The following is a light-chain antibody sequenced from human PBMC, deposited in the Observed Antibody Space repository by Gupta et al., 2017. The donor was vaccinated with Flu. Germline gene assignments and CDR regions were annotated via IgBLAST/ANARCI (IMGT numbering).Light chain of an antibody. Sequence: QKPGKVPKLRIYAASSFESGVPSRFSGSGSGTDFTLTLSSLQPEDFSTYYCQSYNGVPITFGQGTRLEI. CDR3: QSYNGVPIT. V-gene: IGKV1-27*01. J-gene: IGKJ5*01. CDR2: AAS.